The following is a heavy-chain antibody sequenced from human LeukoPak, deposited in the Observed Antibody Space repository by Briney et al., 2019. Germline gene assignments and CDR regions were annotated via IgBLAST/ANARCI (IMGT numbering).Heavy chain of an antibody. D-gene: IGHD4-23*01. J-gene: IGHJ4*02. V-gene: IGHV4-59*01. CDR3: AREIRAYGGKFGFFDS. Sequence: SETLSLTCTGSGGSISNSYWGWVLQPPGKGLELIGYMYTRGSTNYNPSLKRRVTISVDASKNQFSLRLSSATAADTAVYYCAREIRAYGGKFGFFDSWGQGTLVTVSS. CDR2: MYTRGST. CDR1: GGSISNSY.